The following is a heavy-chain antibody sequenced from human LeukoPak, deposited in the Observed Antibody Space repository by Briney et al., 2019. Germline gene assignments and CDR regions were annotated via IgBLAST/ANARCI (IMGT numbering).Heavy chain of an antibody. CDR3: ARARYETRIWPKSRYDYYHYMDV. V-gene: IGHV1-3*03. D-gene: IGHD3-3*01. CDR2: INAGNGNT. Sequence: VKVSCKASGYTFTSYVIHWVRQAPGQRLEWMGWINAGNGNTKYSQEFQDRVTITRDTSASTAYMELSSLRSEDMAVYYCARARYETRIWPKSRYDYYHYMDVWGKGTTVTVSS. J-gene: IGHJ6*03. CDR1: GYTFTSYV.